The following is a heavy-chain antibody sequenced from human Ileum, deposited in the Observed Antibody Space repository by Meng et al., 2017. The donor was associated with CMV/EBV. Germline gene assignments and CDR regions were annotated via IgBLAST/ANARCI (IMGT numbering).Heavy chain of an antibody. CDR2: IYYSGST. Sequence: IRSSSYYWGWIRQPPGKGLERIGSIYYSGSTYYNPSLKSRVTISVDTSKNQFSLKLSSVTAADTAVYYCARDRESDFWSGYYRWFDPWGQGTLVTVSS. CDR1: IRSSSYY. J-gene: IGHJ5*02. D-gene: IGHD3-3*01. V-gene: IGHV4-39*07. CDR3: ARDRESDFWSGYYRWFDP.